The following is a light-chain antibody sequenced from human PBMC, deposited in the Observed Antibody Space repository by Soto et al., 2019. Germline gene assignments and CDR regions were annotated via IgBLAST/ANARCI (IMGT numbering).Light chain of an antibody. CDR1: SSDVGSYNL. CDR3: CSYAGSSTYVV. V-gene: IGLV2-23*01. J-gene: IGLJ2*01. Sequence: QSALTQPASVSGSPGQSITISRTGTSSDVGSYNLVSWYQQHPGKAPKLMIYEGSKRPSGVSNRFSGSKSGNTASLTISGLQAEYEADYYCCSYAGSSTYVVFGGGTKLTVL. CDR2: EGS.